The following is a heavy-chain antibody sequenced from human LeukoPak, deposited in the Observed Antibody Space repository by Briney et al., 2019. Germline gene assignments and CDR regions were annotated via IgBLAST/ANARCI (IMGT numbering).Heavy chain of an antibody. CDR1: GGSFSGYY. D-gene: IGHD5-18*01. V-gene: IGHV4-34*01. J-gene: IGHJ5*02. CDR2: INHSGST. Sequence: SETRSLTCAVYGGSFSGYYWSWIRQPPGKGLEWIGEINHSGSTNYNPSLKSRVTISVDTSKNQFSLKLSSVTAADTAMYYCARVDTAMVTWFDPWGQGTLVTVSS. CDR3: ARVDTAMVTWFDP.